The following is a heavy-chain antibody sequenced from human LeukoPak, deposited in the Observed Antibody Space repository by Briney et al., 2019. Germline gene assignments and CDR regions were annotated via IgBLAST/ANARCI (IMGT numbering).Heavy chain of an antibody. CDR2: IGSSGGGI. Sequence: PGGSLRLSCAASGFTFSTYTMYWVRHPPGKRLEWVSIIGSSGGGIHYADSVKGRFTISRDNSKNTLYLQMNSLRAEDTAVYYCAKPTRLSGSSPPNFDYWGQGTLVTVSS. V-gene: IGHV3-23*01. D-gene: IGHD1-26*01. J-gene: IGHJ4*02. CDR3: AKPTRLSGSSPPNFDY. CDR1: GFTFSTYT.